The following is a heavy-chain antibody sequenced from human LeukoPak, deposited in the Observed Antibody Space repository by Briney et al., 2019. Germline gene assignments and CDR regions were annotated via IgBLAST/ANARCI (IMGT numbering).Heavy chain of an antibody. CDR1: GFTLSSYA. D-gene: IGHD5-18*01. CDR3: TKGNGYSYGRYYFDY. J-gene: IGHJ4*02. CDR2: ITASGGNR. Sequence: GGSLRLSCAASGFTLSSYAMGWVRQAPGKGLEWVSAITASGGNRYYADSVKGRFTISRDNSKNTLYLQVNSLRAEDTAVYYCTKGNGYSYGRYYFDYWGQGTLVTVSS. V-gene: IGHV3-23*01.